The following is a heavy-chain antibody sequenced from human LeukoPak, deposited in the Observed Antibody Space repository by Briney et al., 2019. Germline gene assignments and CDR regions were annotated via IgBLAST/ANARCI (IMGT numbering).Heavy chain of an antibody. Sequence: PSQTPSLTCTVSGDSVSSGGYYWTWIRQHPGKGLEWIGFIFYSGSTYYTPSLKSRLTISVDTSKNQFSLKLTSVTAADTAVYYCASRRGPNAFDIWGQGTMVTVSS. D-gene: IGHD3/OR15-3a*01. CDR1: GDSVSSGGYY. CDR3: ASRRGPNAFDI. CDR2: IFYSGST. J-gene: IGHJ3*02. V-gene: IGHV4-31*03.